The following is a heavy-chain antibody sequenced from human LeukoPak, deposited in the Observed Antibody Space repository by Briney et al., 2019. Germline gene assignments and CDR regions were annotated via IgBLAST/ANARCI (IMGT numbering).Heavy chain of an antibody. Sequence: GGSLRLSCAASGFSFSSYVMSWVRQAPGKGLEWVSAVSGSGGSTYSADSVKGRFTISRDNSKNMVYLQTSSLRAEDTAVYHCAQELSDIFVARTDSWGQGTLVTVSS. CDR3: AQELSDIFVARTDS. CDR2: VSGSGGST. D-gene: IGHD3-9*01. V-gene: IGHV3-23*01. CDR1: GFSFSSYV. J-gene: IGHJ4*02.